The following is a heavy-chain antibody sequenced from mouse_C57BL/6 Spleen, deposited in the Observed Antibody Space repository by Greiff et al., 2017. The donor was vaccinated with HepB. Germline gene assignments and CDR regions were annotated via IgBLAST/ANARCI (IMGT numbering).Heavy chain of an antibody. Sequence: EVQLQQSGPELVKPGASVKMSCKASGYTFTDYNMHWVKQSHGKSLEWIGYINPNNGGTSYNQKFKGKATLTVNKSSSTAYMELRSLTSEDSAVYYCAIHDGYYATLFAYWGQGTLVTVSA. D-gene: IGHD2-3*01. CDR3: AIHDGYYATLFAY. CDR2: INPNNGGT. V-gene: IGHV1-22*01. CDR1: GYTFTDYN. J-gene: IGHJ3*01.